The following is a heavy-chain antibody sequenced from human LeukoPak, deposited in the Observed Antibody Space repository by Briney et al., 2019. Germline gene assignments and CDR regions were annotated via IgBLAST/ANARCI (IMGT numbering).Heavy chain of an antibody. CDR1: GYTFTSYD. CDR3: ARGRAIFGVAVYYFDY. CDR2: MNPNSGNT. D-gene: IGHD3-3*01. J-gene: IGHJ4*02. V-gene: IGHV1-8*01. Sequence: ASVKASCKASGYTFTSYDINWVRQATGQGLEWMGWMNPNSGNTGYAQKFQGRVTMTRNTSISTAYMELSSLRPEDTAVYYCARGRAIFGVAVYYFDYWGQGTLVTVSS.